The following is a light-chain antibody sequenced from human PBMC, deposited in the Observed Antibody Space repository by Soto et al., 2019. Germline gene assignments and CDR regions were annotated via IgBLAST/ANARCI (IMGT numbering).Light chain of an antibody. V-gene: IGKV3-20*01. CDR2: GAS. CDR1: QTVSSS. J-gene: IGKJ4*01. Sequence: EIVLTQSPGTLSLSPGERATLSCRASQTVSSSLAWYQQKPGQAPRLLISGASSRAADIPDRFSGSGSGTDFTLTINRLEPEDIATYYCQQYAYSPLTFGGGTKVDIK. CDR3: QQYAYSPLT.